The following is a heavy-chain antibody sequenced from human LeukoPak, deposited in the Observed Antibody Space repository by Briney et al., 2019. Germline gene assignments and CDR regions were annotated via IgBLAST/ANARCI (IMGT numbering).Heavy chain of an antibody. Sequence: PGRSLRLSCAASGFTIKSFGMHWVRQAPGKGLEWVAFISHDGSKKYYADSVKGRFTISRDNSRNTLYLQLNSLTAEDTAVYYCARSQYGGNSDYWGQGTLVTVSS. CDR1: GFTIKSFG. J-gene: IGHJ4*02. CDR2: ISHDGSKK. CDR3: ARSQYGGNSDY. D-gene: IGHD4-23*01. V-gene: IGHV3-30*03.